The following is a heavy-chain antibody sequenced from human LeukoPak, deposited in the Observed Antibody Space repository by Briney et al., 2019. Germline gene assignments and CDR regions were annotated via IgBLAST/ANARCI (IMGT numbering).Heavy chain of an antibody. Sequence: GGSLRLSCAASGFTFSSYSMNWVRQAPGKGLEWVSSISSSSSYIYYADSVKGRFTISRDNAKNSLYLQMNSLRAEDTAVYYCARDSSGWYGIGWFDPWGQGTLVTVSS. D-gene: IGHD6-19*01. V-gene: IGHV3-21*01. CDR2: ISSSSSYI. CDR1: GFTFSSYS. J-gene: IGHJ5*02. CDR3: ARDSSGWYGIGWFDP.